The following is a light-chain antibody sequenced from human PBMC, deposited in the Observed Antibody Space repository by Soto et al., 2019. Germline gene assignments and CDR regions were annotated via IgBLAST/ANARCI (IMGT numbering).Light chain of an antibody. CDR1: QSVSRR. J-gene: IGKJ5*01. Sequence: EIVLTQSPGTLSLSPGGRATLSCRASQSVSRRLAWYQHRPGQSPRLLISGASMRASGVPVGFSGSGSGTDFNLTISRLEPEDFAVCYCQHYGETPITFGLGTRLEV. CDR2: GAS. V-gene: IGKV3-20*01. CDR3: QHYGETPIT.